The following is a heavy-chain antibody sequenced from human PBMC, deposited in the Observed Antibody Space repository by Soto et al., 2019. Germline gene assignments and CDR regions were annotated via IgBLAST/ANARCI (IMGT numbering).Heavy chain of an antibody. V-gene: IGHV3-74*01. J-gene: IGHJ6*02. Sequence: GGSLRLSCAAPEISLSGYWMDWVRQTPGKGVVWVSRINSDGSSTRYADSVKGRFTISRDNAKNTLYLQMNSLRAEDTAVYYCARVCVDTTVVYGGYFYYGMDVWGQGTTVTVSS. CDR2: INSDGSST. D-gene: IGHD5-18*01. CDR1: EISLSGYW. CDR3: ARVCVDTTVVYGGYFYYGMDV.